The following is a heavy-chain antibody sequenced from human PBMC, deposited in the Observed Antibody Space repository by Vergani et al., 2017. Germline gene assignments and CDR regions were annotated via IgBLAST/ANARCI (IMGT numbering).Heavy chain of an antibody. D-gene: IGHD2-21*01. V-gene: IGHV4-61*02. CDR3: ARGNCGVNCPKYNCLAP. Sequence: QVKLQESGPGLLKPSQTLSLTCTVSGESIRSGSHYWSWIRQPAGKGPEWIGHIHTGRSTDLNPSFKSRVSISVDTSKSQFSLELDSVTVADTAVYYCARGNCGVNCPKYNCLAPWGRGILVTVSS. J-gene: IGHJ5*02. CDR2: IHTGRST. CDR1: GESIRSGSHY.